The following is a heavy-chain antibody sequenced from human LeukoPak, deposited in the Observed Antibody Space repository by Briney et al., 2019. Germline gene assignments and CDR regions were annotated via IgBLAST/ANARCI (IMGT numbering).Heavy chain of an antibody. CDR1: GYDFTSYW. Sequence: GESLKISCKGFGYDFTSYWIGWVRQMPGKGLECMGIIYPGDSDTRYSPSFQGQVTISADKSVSTAYLQWSSLKASDTAMYYCARRRGDSSSWYSDYWGQGTLVTVSS. CDR3: ARRRGDSSSWYSDY. J-gene: IGHJ4*02. V-gene: IGHV5-51*01. CDR2: IYPGDSDT. D-gene: IGHD6-13*01.